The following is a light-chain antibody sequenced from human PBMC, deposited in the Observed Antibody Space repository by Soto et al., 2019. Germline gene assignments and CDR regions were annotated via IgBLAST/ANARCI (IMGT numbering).Light chain of an antibody. CDR2: DAS. CDR1: QSVRSY. Sequence: EIVLTQSPATLSLSPGERAALSCRASQSVRSYLAWYQQKPGQAPRLLIYDASKRAPGIPARFTGSGSGTDFTLTISILEPEDFAVYFCQQRSNWPSTFGGGTKVEI. V-gene: IGKV3-11*01. CDR3: QQRSNWPST. J-gene: IGKJ4*01.